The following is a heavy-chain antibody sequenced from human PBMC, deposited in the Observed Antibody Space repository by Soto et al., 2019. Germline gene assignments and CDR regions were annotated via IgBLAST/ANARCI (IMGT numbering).Heavy chain of an antibody. Sequence: TYYADSVKGRFTISRDNSQNTLYLQVNSLRADDTAIYYCASSTMIVVITAWGQGTLVTVSS. V-gene: IGHV3-23*01. D-gene: IGHD3-22*01. J-gene: IGHJ5*02. CDR3: ASSTMIVVITA. CDR2: T.